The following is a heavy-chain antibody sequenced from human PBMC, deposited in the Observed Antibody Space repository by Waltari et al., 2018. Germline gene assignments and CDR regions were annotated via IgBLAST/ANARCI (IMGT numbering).Heavy chain of an antibody. CDR3: AREGFYYYYYMDV. Sequence: EVQLVESGGGLVKPGGSLRLSCAASGFTFSSYSMNWVRQAPGKVLEWVSSISSSSSYIYYADSVKGRFTISRDNAKNSLYLQMNGLRAEDTAVYYCAREGFYYYYYMDVWGKGTTVTISS. J-gene: IGHJ6*03. V-gene: IGHV3-21*01. CDR1: GFTFSSYS. CDR2: ISSSSSYI.